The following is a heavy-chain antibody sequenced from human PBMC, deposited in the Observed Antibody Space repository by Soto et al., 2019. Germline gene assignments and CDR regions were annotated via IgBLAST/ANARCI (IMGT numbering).Heavy chain of an antibody. V-gene: IGHV3-11*01. CDR3: AKGAALGS. CDR1: GFTLSDYH. CDR2: ISSGGDAI. D-gene: IGHD3-16*01. J-gene: IGHJ5*02. Sequence: QAQLVESGGGLVKPGGSLRLSCAASGFTLSDYHMNWIRQAPGKGLEWLSYISSGGDAIFYADSVKGRFTISKDNAQNTLYLQISGLRGEDTALNYCAKGAALGSWGQGTLVTVSS.